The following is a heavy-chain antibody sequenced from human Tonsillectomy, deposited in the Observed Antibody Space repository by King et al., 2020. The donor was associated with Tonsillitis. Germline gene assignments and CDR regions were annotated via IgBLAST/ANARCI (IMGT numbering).Heavy chain of an antibody. CDR3: AKDIRGLWYFDL. CDR1: GFTFHDYT. D-gene: IGHD3-10*01. CDR2: IGGDGYHT. J-gene: IGHJ2*01. Sequence: VQLVESGGGVVQPGGSLRLSCAASGFTFHDYTMHWVRQAPGKGLEWPSLIGGDGYHTFYSDSVKGRFTVSRDNSRNSLYLQMNRLTTEDTALYYCAKDIRGLWYFDLWGRGTLVTVSS. V-gene: IGHV3-43*02.